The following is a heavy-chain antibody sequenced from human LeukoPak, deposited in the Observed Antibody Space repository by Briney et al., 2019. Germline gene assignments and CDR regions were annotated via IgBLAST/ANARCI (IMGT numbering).Heavy chain of an antibody. Sequence: QPGGSLRLSRVASGFTFSAYAMSWVRQAPGKGLEWVSAITGSGDDTYYADSVKGRFTISRDSSKNTLYLQMNSLRAEDTAVYYCAKYTPANYYGSGSTFDYWGQGALVTVSS. J-gene: IGHJ4*02. D-gene: IGHD3-10*01. CDR3: AKYTPANYYGSGSTFDY. CDR1: GFTFSAYA. CDR2: ITGSGDDT. V-gene: IGHV3-23*01.